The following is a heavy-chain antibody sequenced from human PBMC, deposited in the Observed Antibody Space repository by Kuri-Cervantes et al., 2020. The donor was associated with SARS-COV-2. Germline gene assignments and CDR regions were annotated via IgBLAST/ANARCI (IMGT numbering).Heavy chain of an antibody. CDR2: ISGSGGST. CDR1: GFTFSSYA. D-gene: IGHD2-15*01. Sequence: GGSLRLSCAASGFTFSSYAMSWVRQAPGKGLEWVSAISGSGGSTYYADSVKGRFTISRDNSKNALYLQMNSLRAEDTAVYYCAKRPAVVRSFDYWGQGTLVTVSS. CDR3: AKRPAVVRSFDY. J-gene: IGHJ4*02. V-gene: IGHV3-23*01.